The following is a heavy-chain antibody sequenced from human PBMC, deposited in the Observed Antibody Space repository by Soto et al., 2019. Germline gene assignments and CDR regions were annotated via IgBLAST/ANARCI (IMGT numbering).Heavy chain of an antibody. D-gene: IGHD6-13*01. CDR2: IYYSGST. CDR1: GGSISSGDYY. Sequence: PSETLSLTCTVSGGSISSGDYYWSWIRQPPGKGLEWIGYIYYSGSTYYNPSLKSRVTISVDTSKNQFSLKLSSVTAADTAVYYCARDDGLAAAGTTWGQGTLVTVSS. V-gene: IGHV4-30-4*01. J-gene: IGHJ5*02. CDR3: ARDDGLAAAGTT.